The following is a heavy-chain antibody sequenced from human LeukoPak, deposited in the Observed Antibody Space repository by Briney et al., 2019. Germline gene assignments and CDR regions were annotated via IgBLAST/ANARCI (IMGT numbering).Heavy chain of an antibody. CDR1: GGSISSNY. V-gene: IGHV4-59*13. CDR2: CHYSGNT. Sequence: PSETLSLTCAISGGSISSNYWSWIRQPPGKGLEWIGYCHYSGNTNYNPSLKSRATIAVAMSKNQFSLTLNSVTAADTAVYYCARSASSTSRSAFDIWGQGTRVTASS. CDR3: ARSASSTSRSAFDI. J-gene: IGHJ3*02.